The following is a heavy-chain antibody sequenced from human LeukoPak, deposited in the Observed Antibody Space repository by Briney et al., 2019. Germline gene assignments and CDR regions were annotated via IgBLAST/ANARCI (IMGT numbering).Heavy chain of an antibody. CDR3: ARVTIVGAIGGN. J-gene: IGHJ4*02. CDR2: IYYSGST. V-gene: IGHV4-39*07. CDR1: GGSISSSSYY. D-gene: IGHD1-26*01. Sequence: SETLSLTCTVSGGSISSSSYYWGWIRQPPGKGLEWIGSIYYSGSTYYNPSLKSRVTISVDTSKNQFSLKLSSVTAADTAVYYCARVTIVGAIGGNWGQGTLVTVSS.